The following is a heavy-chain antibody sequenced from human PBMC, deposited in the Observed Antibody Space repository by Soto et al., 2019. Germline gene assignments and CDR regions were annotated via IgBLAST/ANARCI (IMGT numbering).Heavy chain of an antibody. CDR3: ARQWEQQLAADY. J-gene: IGHJ4*02. V-gene: IGHV4-39*01. CDR2: IYYSGST. Sequence: QLQLQESGPGLVKPSETLSLTCTVSGGSISSSSYYWGWIRQPPGKGLEWIGSIYYSGSTYYNPSLKSRVTISVDTSKNQFSLKLSSVTAADTAVYYCARQWEQQLAADYWGQGTLVTVSS. CDR1: GGSISSSSYY. D-gene: IGHD6-13*01.